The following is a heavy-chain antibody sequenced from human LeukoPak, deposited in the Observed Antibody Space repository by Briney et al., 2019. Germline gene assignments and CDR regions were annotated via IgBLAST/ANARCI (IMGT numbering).Heavy chain of an antibody. J-gene: IGHJ3*02. CDR3: ARRRGSPDAFDI. D-gene: IGHD2-15*01. Sequence: GGSLRLSCAASGFTFTSYSMNWVRQAPGKGLEWVSSISTSSGYIYYADSVKGRFTISRDNAKNSLYLQMNSLRAEDTAVYYCARRRGSPDAFDIWGQGTMVTVSS. V-gene: IGHV3-21*01. CDR1: GFTFTSYS. CDR2: ISTSSGYI.